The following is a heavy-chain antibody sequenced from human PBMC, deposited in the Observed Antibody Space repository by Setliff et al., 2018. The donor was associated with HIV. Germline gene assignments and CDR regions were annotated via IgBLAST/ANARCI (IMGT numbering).Heavy chain of an antibody. CDR3: ARQKRGVDAFDI. D-gene: IGHD3-10*01. J-gene: IGHJ3*02. CDR2: IYYSGST. CDR1: GGSISSHY. V-gene: IGHV4-59*08. Sequence: PSETLSLTCTVSGGSISSHYWSWIRQPPGKGLEWIGYIYYSGSTNYNPSLKSRVTISVDTSKNQFSLKLSSVTAADTAVYYCARQKRGVDAFDIWGQGTMVTVSS.